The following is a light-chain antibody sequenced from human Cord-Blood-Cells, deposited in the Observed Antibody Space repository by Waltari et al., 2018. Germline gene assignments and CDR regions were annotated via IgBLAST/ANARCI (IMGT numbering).Light chain of an antibody. CDR1: QSVSSN. J-gene: IGKJ4*01. V-gene: IGKV3-15*01. Sequence: ELVITQSLATLSVSPGARATLSCRASQSVSSNLACYQPKPGQAPRLLIYGAPTRATGIPAMFSGSGCGTEFTLTISSLQSEDFAVYYCQQYNNWPLTFGGGTKVEIK. CDR3: QQYNNWPLT. CDR2: GAP.